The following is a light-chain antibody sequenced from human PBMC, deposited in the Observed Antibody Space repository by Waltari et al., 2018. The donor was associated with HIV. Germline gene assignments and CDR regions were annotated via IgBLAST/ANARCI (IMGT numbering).Light chain of an antibody. CDR3: STHTTTDTLI. J-gene: IGLJ2*01. Sequence: QSALTQPASVSGSPGQSVTISCTATTSDFGRYNSVSWYQQHPGNLPKVIIYEVTSRPSGVPHRFSGSKSGNTASPTISGLQAEDEAIYYCSTHTTTDTLIFGGGTKLTVL. CDR2: EVT. V-gene: IGLV2-14*03. CDR1: TSDFGRYNS.